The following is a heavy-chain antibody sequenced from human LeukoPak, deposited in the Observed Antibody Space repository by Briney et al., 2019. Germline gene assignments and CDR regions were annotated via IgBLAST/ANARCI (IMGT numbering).Heavy chain of an antibody. Sequence: SETLSLTCTVSGGSISSYYWSWIRQPPGKGLEWIGYIYYSGSTNYNPSLKSRVTISVDTSKNQFSLKLSSVTAADTAVYYCARRGDPYYYDSSGYSDPYFDYWGQGTLVTVSS. J-gene: IGHJ4*02. D-gene: IGHD3-22*01. CDR1: GGSISSYY. V-gene: IGHV4-59*12. CDR3: ARRGDPYYYDSSGYSDPYFDY. CDR2: IYYSGST.